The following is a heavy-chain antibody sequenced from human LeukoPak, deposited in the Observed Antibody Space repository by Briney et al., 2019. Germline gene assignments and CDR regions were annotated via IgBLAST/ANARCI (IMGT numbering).Heavy chain of an antibody. D-gene: IGHD6-13*01. Sequence: GGAPRLSCAASGFTFSSYGKHLGRQGPGKGLGGVAVISYDGSNKYYADSVKGRFTISRDNSKNTLYLQMNSLRAEDTAVYYCARGGYSSSWYGYWGQGTLVTVSS. CDR2: ISYDGSNK. CDR3: ARGGYSSSWYGY. J-gene: IGHJ4*02. V-gene: IGHV3-30*03. CDR1: GFTFSSYG.